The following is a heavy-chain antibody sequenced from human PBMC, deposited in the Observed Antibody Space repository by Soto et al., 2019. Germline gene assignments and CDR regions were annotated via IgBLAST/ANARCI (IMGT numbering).Heavy chain of an antibody. CDR3: AKGDLAVAGTGLDY. J-gene: IGHJ4*02. D-gene: IGHD6-19*01. Sequence: GGSLRLSCAASGFTFSSYGMHWVRQAPGKGLEWVAVISYDGSNKYYADSVKGRFTISRDNSKNTLYLQMNSLRAEDTAVYYCAKGDLAVAGTGLDYWGQGTLVTVSS. CDR2: ISYDGSNK. V-gene: IGHV3-30*18. CDR1: GFTFSSYG.